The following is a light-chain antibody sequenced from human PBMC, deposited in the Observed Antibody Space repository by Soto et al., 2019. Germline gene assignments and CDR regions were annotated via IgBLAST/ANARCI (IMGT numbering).Light chain of an antibody. Sequence: QSALTQPPSVSGFPGQSVAISCTGTSSDVGSYNRVSWYQQPPGTAPKLMIYDVSNRPSGVPDRFSGSKSGNTASLTISGLQAEDEADYCCSSFTTSSTYVFGTGTKVTVL. J-gene: IGLJ1*01. V-gene: IGLV2-18*02. CDR1: SSDVGSYNR. CDR2: DVS. CDR3: SSFTTSSTYV.